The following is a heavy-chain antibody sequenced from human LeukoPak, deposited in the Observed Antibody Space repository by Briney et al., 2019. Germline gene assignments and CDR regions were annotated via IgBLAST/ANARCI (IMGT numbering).Heavy chain of an antibody. CDR3: AKEVHDHIWGRSHVNNFDP. D-gene: IGHD3-16*01. CDR2: ISYDGAYT. Sequence: GGSLRLSCEVFGFTFSDFGMHWVRQAPGKGLEWLAIISYDGAYTHTSKSLKGRFTISRDNANNTLSLQMTSLRPEDTAVYYCAKEVHDHIWGRSHVNNFDPWGQGTLVTVSS. J-gene: IGHJ5*02. CDR1: GFTFSDFG. V-gene: IGHV3-30*18.